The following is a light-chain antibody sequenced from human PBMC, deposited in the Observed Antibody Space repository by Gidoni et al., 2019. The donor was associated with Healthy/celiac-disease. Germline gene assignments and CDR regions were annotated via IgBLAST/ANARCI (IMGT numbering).Light chain of an antibody. CDR3: QSYDSSLSGPNWV. CDR2: GNN. CDR1: SSNIGAGYD. Sequence: QSVLTHPPSVSGASGPRVPISCTGSSSNIGAGYDVHWYQQLPGTAPKLLIYGNNNRPSGVPDRFSGSKSGTSASLAITGLQAEDEADYYCQSYDSSLSGPNWVFGGGTKLTVL. J-gene: IGLJ3*02. V-gene: IGLV1-40*01.